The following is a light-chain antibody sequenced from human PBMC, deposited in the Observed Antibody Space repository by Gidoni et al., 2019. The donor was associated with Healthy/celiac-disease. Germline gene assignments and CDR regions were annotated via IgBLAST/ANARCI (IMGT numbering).Light chain of an antibody. V-gene: IGKV4-1*01. CDR3: QQYYNTPFT. Sequence: DIVMTQSPDSLAVSLGVRATINCKSSQSVFYSSNNKNYLAWYQQKPGQPPKLLIYWESTRAAGVLNRLSGSVFGTDFTLTFSSLQAEDVAVYYCQQYYNTPFTFGPGTKVDIK. J-gene: IGKJ3*01. CDR2: WES. CDR1: QSVFYSSNNKNY.